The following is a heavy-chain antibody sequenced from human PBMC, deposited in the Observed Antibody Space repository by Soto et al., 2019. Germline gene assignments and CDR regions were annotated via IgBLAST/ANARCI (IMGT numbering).Heavy chain of an antibody. CDR3: AHFGARYWYFDL. Sequence: QITLKESGPTLVKPTQTLTLTCTFSGFSLSTSGVGVGWIRQPPGKALEWLALIYWDDDKRYSPSLKSRLTSPKDTSKSQVVLTMTNMDPVGTATYYFAHFGARYWYFDLWGRGTLVTVSS. V-gene: IGHV2-5*02. CDR2: IYWDDDK. J-gene: IGHJ2*01. D-gene: IGHD3-16*01. CDR1: GFSLSTSGVG.